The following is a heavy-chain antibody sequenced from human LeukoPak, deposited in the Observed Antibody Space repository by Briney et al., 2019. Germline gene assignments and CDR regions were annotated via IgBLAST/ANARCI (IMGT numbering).Heavy chain of an antibody. V-gene: IGHV4-34*01. CDR2: INHSGST. CDR1: GRSFSGYY. J-gene: IGHJ4*02. CDR3: ARGRPPNY. Sequence: SETLSLTCAVYGRSFSGYYWSWIRQPPGKGLEWIGEINHSGSTNYNPSLTSRVTISVDTSKNQFSLKLSSVNAADTAVYYCARGRPPNYWGQGTLVTVSS.